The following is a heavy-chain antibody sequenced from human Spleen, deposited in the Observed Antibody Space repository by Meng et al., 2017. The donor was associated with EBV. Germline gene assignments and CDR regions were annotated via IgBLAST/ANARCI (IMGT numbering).Heavy chain of an antibody. CDR2: VNPNSGAT. J-gene: IGHJ4*02. V-gene: IGHV1-2*06. CDR3: ARDDRTGRGEPFIY. D-gene: IGHD3/OR15-3a*01. CDR1: GYSFTDYY. Sequence: QGQLVKSWAEVKKPGASVKVSCKASGYSFTDYYIHWVRQAPGQGLEWMGRVNPNSGATNYAPRFQDRVTMTTDTSVSTAYMELDRLKSDDSAVYYCARDDRTGRGEPFIYWGQGALVTVSS.